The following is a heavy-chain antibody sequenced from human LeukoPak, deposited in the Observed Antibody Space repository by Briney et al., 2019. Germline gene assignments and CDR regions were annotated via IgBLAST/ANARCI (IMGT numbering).Heavy chain of an antibody. CDR3: ANLSPARGSYPGAFDI. D-gene: IGHD1-26*01. J-gene: IGHJ3*02. Sequence: PSETLSLTCAVSGGSISSGNWWSWVRQPPGKGLEWIGEIYHSGSTNYNPSLKSRVTISVDKSKNQFSLKLSSVTAADTAVYYCANLSPARGSYPGAFDIWGQGTMVTVSS. V-gene: IGHV4-4*02. CDR2: IYHSGST. CDR1: GGSISSGNW.